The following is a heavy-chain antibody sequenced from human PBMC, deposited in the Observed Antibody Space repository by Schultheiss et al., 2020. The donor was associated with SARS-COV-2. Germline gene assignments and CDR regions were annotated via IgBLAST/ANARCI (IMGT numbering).Heavy chain of an antibody. J-gene: IGHJ6*02. D-gene: IGHD4-11*01. CDR3: AKELFRSHDDYSLYHYYGMDV. Sequence: GSLRLSCAASGFTFSSYGMHWVRQAPGKGLEWVAVISYDGSNKYYADSVKGRFTISRDNSKNTLYLQMNSLRAEDTAVYYCAKELFRSHDDYSLYHYYGMDVWGQGTTVTVSS. V-gene: IGHV3-30*18. CDR2: ISYDGSNK. CDR1: GFTFSSYG.